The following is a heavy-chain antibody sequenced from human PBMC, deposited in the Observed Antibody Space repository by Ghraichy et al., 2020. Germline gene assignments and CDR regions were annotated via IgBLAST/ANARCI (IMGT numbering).Heavy chain of an antibody. V-gene: IGHV1-2*02. Sequence: ASVKVSCKASGYTFTGYYMHWVRQAPGQGLEWMGWINPNSGGTNYAQKFQGRVTMTRDTSISTAYMELSRLRSDDTAVYYCAGNVLLWFGELGYWGQGTLVTVSS. CDR3: AGNVLLWFGELGY. D-gene: IGHD3-10*01. CDR1: GYTFTGYY. CDR2: INPNSGGT. J-gene: IGHJ4*02.